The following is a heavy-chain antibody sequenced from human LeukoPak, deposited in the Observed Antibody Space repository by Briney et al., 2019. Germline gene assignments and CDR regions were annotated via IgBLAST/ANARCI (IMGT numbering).Heavy chain of an antibody. V-gene: IGHV3-21*01. J-gene: IGHJ3*02. D-gene: IGHD3-22*01. CDR2: ISSSSSYI. Sequence: GGSLRLSCAASGFTFSSYSMDWVRQAPGKGLEWVSSISSSSSYIYYADSVKGRFTISRDNAKNSLYLQMNSLRAEDTAVYYCASSTDPDDSSGYYYWFYAFDIWGQGTMVTVSS. CDR3: ASSTDPDDSSGYYYWFYAFDI. CDR1: GFTFSSYS.